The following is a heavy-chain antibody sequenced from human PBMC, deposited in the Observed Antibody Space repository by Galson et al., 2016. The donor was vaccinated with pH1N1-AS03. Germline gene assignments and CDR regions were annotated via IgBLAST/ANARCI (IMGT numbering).Heavy chain of an antibody. CDR3: ARDRHYYDYIWGTYRYDWYFDL. CDR2: IWHDGSET. CDR1: GFTFSSHG. D-gene: IGHD3-16*02. V-gene: IGHV3-33*01. J-gene: IGHJ2*01. Sequence: SLRLSCAASGFTFSSHGMHWVRQTPGKGLEWVAVIWHDGSETYYADSVKGRFTISRDNSKNTLYLQMNSLRAEDTAVYYCARDRHYYDYIWGTYRYDWYFDLWGRGTLVTVSS.